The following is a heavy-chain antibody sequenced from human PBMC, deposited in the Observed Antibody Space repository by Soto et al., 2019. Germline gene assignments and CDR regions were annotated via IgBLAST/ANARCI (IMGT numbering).Heavy chain of an antibody. CDR1: GFTFSSYA. V-gene: IGHV3-30-3*01. CDR3: ARDHSSSWYHFDY. D-gene: IGHD6-13*01. CDR2: ISYDGSNK. Sequence: GVSLRLSCAASGFTFSSYAMHWVRQAPGKGLEWVAVISYDGSNKYYADSVKGRFTISRDNSKNTLYLQMNSLRAENTAVYYCARDHSSSWYHFDYWGQGTLVTVSS. J-gene: IGHJ4*02.